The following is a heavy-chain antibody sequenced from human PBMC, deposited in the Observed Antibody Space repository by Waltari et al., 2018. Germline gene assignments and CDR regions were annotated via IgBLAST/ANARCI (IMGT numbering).Heavy chain of an antibody. V-gene: IGHV3-23*01. CDR2: ISGTGGSA. CDR1: GFTFSSYA. J-gene: IGHJ4*02. D-gene: IGHD2-2*01. Sequence: EVQLLESGGGLVQPGGSLRLSCAASGFTFSSYALIWVRQAPGKGPEWVSAISGTGGSAYSADSVKGRFTISRDNSENTLYLQMNSLRVEDTARYYCAKGRVPAAAIYYVDTWGQGTLVTVSS. CDR3: AKGRVPAAAIYYVDT.